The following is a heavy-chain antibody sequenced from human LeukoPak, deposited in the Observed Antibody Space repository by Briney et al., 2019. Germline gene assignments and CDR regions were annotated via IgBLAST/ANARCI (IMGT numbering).Heavy chain of an antibody. Sequence: QPGGSLRLSCAASGFTFNTYGMSWVRHAPGKGLEWVSGISGSGGATYYADSVKGRFTISRDDPHNTLYLQMNSLRAEDTAVYFCARGGVDYYGSGTYYLMYYFDYWGQGALVTVSS. J-gene: IGHJ4*02. V-gene: IGHV3-23*01. D-gene: IGHD3-10*01. CDR3: ARGGVDYYGSGTYYLMYYFDY. CDR2: ISGSGGAT. CDR1: GFTFNTYG.